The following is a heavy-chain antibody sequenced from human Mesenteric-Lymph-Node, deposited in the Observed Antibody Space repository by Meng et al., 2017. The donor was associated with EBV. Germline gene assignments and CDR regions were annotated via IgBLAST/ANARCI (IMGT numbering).Heavy chain of an antibody. CDR2: MYYSGNT. V-gene: IGHV4-39*07. CDR3: ARGLRPGENWFDP. J-gene: IGHJ5*02. CDR1: GASIPSNSYA. D-gene: IGHD4-17*01. Sequence: QLQLQDSCLGLVKPSETLSITCSVSGASIPSNSYAWGWIRQPPGKGLEWIGSMYYSGNTYYNPSLKSRVTIALDTSKNQFSLKLSSVTAADTAVYYCARGLRPGENWFDPWGQGALVTVFS.